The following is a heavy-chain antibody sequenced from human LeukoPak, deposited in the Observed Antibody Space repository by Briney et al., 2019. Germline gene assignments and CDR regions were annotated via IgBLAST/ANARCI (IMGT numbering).Heavy chain of an antibody. CDR3: AKGGDYYDSSVGY. D-gene: IGHD3-22*01. CDR2: IRYDGSNK. Sequence: PGGSLRLSCAASGFRFSTSGMHWVRQAPGKGLEWVAFIRYDGSNKYYADSVKGRFTISRDNSKNTLYLQMNSLRAEDTAVYYCAKGGDYYDSSVGYWGQGTLVTVSS. J-gene: IGHJ4*02. CDR1: GFRFSTSG. V-gene: IGHV3-30*02.